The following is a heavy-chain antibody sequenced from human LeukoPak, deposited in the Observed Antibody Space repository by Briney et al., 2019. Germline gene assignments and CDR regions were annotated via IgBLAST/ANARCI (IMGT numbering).Heavy chain of an antibody. CDR3: ARGLSGPDY. D-gene: IGHD1-26*01. Sequence: ASVKVSCKASGYTFTSYGISWVRQAPREGLEWMGIINPSGGSTSYAQKFQGRVTMTRDTSTSTVYMELSSLRSEDTAVYYCARGLSGPDYWGQGTLVTVSS. J-gene: IGHJ4*02. CDR1: GYTFTSYG. V-gene: IGHV1-46*01. CDR2: INPSGGST.